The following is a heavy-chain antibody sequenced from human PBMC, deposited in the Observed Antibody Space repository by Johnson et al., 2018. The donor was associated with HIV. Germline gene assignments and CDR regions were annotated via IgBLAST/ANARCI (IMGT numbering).Heavy chain of an antibody. CDR1: GFTFSSYG. Sequence: QVQLVESGGGLVQPGRSLRLSCAASGFTFSSYGMHWVRQAPGKGLEWVAVISYDGSNKYYADSVKGRFTISRDNSKNTLYVQMNSLRDEDTAVYYCAMERMGGLDIWGQGTMVTVSS. V-gene: IGHV3-30*03. CDR3: AMERMGGLDI. J-gene: IGHJ3*02. CDR2: ISYDGSNK. D-gene: IGHD1-26*01.